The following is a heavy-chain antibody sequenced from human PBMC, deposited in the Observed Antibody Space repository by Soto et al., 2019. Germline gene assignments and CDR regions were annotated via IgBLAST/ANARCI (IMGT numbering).Heavy chain of an antibody. V-gene: IGHV1-69*13. D-gene: IGHD3-22*01. CDR3: ARRNYYDSSGYYPKAEDAFDI. CDR2: IIPIFGTA. Sequence: SXKVSFKASGGTXSSYAIRLVRQAPGQGLEWMGGIIPIFGTANYAQKFQGRVTITADESTSKAYMELSSLRSEDTAVYYCARRNYYDSSGYYPKAEDAFDIWGQGKMVTVS. J-gene: IGHJ3*02. CDR1: GGTXSSYA.